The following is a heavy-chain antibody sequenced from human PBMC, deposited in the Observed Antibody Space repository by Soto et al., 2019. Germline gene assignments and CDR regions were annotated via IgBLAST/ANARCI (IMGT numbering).Heavy chain of an antibody. CDR1: GFTFSSYS. CDR2: ISSSSSTI. CDR3: LPTRPVLTTVTNWFDP. Sequence: EVQLVESGGGLVQPGGSLRLSCAASGFTFSSYSMNWVRQAPGKGLEWVSYISSSSSTIYYADSVKGRFTISRDNAKNSLYLQMNSLRAEETDVYYCLPTRPVLTTVTNWFDPWGQGTLVTVSS. V-gene: IGHV3-48*01. J-gene: IGHJ5*02. D-gene: IGHD4-17*01.